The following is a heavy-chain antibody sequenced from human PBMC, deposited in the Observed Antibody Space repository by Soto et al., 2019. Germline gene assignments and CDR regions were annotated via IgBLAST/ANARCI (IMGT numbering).Heavy chain of an antibody. Sequence: PGGPLSPSCPASGFPFTVYAMTWVRQAPGRGRDWVSLISASGGSTYYVDAVKGRFTISRDNSNSALYLQMDSLRVEGSAVYYCAKVGMGGAYDAFDMWGQGTMVTVSS. D-gene: IGHD1-26*01. CDR2: ISASGGST. CDR3: AKVGMGGAYDAFDM. V-gene: IGHV3-23*01. J-gene: IGHJ3*02. CDR1: GFPFTVYA.